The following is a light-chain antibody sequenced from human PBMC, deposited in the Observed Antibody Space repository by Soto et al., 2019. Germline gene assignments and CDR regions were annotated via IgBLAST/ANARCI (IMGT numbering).Light chain of an antibody. V-gene: IGKV3-20*01. CDR1: QSVSSSY. J-gene: IGKJ2*01. CDR3: QQYGGSPT. CDR2: GAS. Sequence: EIVLTQSPGTLSLSPGQRATLSCRASQSVSSSYLAWYQQKPGQAPRLLIYGASSRATGIPDRFSGSGSGTDFTLTISRLEPEDFAVYYCQQYGGSPTFGQGTKLESK.